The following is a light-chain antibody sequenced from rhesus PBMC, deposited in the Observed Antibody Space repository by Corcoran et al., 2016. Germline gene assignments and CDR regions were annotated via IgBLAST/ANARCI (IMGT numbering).Light chain of an antibody. J-gene: IGLJ1*01. V-gene: IGLV2-13*03. CDR3: ISYASCCTYI. Sequence: QAAPTQSPSVSGSPGQSVTISCTGTSSDIGDYNRVSWYQQHPGKAPKLMIYEVIKLPSGVSDRFSGSKSGNTASLTISGLQSEDEADYYCISYASCCTYIFGTGTRLTVL. CDR1: SSDIGDYNR. CDR2: EVI.